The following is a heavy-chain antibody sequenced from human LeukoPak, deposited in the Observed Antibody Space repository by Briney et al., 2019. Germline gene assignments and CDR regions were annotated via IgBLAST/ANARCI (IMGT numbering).Heavy chain of an antibody. D-gene: IGHD2-2*01. J-gene: IGHJ4*02. Sequence: GASVKVSCKASGYTFTSYGISWVRQAPGQGLEWMGWISAYNGNTNYAQKLQGRVTMTTDTSTSTAYMELRSLRSDHTAVYYCARNDFPSDRYCSSTSCWFPFDYWGQGTLVTVSS. CDR3: ARNDFPSDRYCSSTSCWFPFDY. V-gene: IGHV1-18*01. CDR1: GYTFTSYG. CDR2: ISAYNGNT.